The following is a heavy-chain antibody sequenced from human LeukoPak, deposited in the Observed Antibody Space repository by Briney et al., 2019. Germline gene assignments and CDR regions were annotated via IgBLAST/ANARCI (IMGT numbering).Heavy chain of an antibody. CDR2: ISGSGGST. J-gene: IGHJ5*02. V-gene: IGHV3-23*01. D-gene: IGHD3-3*01. CDR1: GFTFSSYA. Sequence: GSLRLSCAASGFTFSSYAMSWVRQAPGKGLEWVSAISGSGGSTDYADSVKGRFTISRDNPKNTLYLQMNSLRAEDTAVYYCAKDGDFWSGNNWFDPWGQGTLVTVSS. CDR3: AKDGDFWSGNNWFDP.